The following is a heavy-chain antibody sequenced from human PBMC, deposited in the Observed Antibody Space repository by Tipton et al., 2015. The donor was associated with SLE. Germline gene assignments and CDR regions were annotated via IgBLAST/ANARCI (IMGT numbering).Heavy chain of an antibody. CDR2: IHYRGST. D-gene: IGHD2-15*01. Sequence: TLSLTCTVSGGSISGYYWSWVRQPPGQGLEWIGYIHYRGSTNYNPSLKSRVTISLDTSENQFSLKLSSVTEAATAGYYCARDRYCGAGGCFDWYFDLWGRGALVTVSS. J-gene: IGHJ2*01. CDR3: ARDRYCGAGGCFDWYFDL. V-gene: IGHV4-59*01. CDR1: GGSISGYY.